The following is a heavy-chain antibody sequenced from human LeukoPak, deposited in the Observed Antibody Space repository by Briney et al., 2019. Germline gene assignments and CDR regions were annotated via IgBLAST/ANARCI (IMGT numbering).Heavy chain of an antibody. J-gene: IGHJ4*02. Sequence: GRSLRLSCAASGFTFSSYAMHWVRQAPGKGLEWVAVISYDGSNKYYADSVKGRFTISRDNSKNTLYLQMNSLRAEDTAVYYCARVRAASNDYWGQGTLVTVSS. V-gene: IGHV3-30*14. CDR2: ISYDGSNK. CDR1: GFTFSSYA. CDR3: ARVRAASNDY. D-gene: IGHD3-10*01.